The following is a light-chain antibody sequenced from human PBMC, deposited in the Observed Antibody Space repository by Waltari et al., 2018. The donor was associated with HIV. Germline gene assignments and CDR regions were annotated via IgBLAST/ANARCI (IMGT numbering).Light chain of an antibody. CDR2: KVS. Sequence: VLLTQSPRSLPVTRGQPASISCRSNQSLVYTDANTYLHWFYQRPGQSPRRLIYKVSNRDSGVPDRFSGSGSGTDFTLTISGVEAGDVGIYYCMQGTHWPSYSFGQGTKLEI. CDR1: QSLVYTDANTY. J-gene: IGKJ2*03. CDR3: MQGTHWPSYS. V-gene: IGKV2-30*01.